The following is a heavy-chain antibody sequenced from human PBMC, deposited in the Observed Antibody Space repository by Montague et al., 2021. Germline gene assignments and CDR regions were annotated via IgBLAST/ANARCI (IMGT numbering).Heavy chain of an antibody. Sequence: SMRLSCAASGFTFRSYSMNWVRQAPGKGLEWVSSISSSSSYIYYTDSVKGRFTISRDTAKATLYLQMNSLRVEDTAVYYCARNLASAAPGAFDIWGQGTMVTVSS. CDR2: ISSSSSYI. CDR3: ARNLASAAPGAFDI. D-gene: IGHD6-13*01. CDR1: GFTFRSYS. J-gene: IGHJ3*02. V-gene: IGHV3-21*01.